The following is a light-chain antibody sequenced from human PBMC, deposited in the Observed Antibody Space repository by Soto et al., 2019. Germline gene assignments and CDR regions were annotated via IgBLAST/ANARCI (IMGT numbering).Light chain of an antibody. CDR3: QQHDQGWT. CDR1: QSVSTK. V-gene: IGKV3-15*01. CDR2: GAS. J-gene: IGKJ1*01. Sequence: EMVMTQSPATLSVSLGERATLSCRASQSVSTKLVWYQQKPGQAPRLLIYGASTRATGIPARFSGSGSGTEFTLTISSLQSEDFSVYYCQQHDQGWTVGQGTKVELK.